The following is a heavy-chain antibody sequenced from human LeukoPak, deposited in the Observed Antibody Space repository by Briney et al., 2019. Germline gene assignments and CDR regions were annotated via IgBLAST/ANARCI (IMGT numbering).Heavy chain of an antibody. CDR1: GYTFTSYY. J-gene: IGHJ4*02. Sequence: GASVKVSCKASGYTFTSYYMHWVRQAPGQGLEWMGIINPSGGSTSYAQKFQGRVTMTRDTSTSTVYMELSSLRSEDTAVYYCARDLETYYYDSSGPTEDYWGPGTLVTVSP. CDR3: ARDLETYYYDSSGPTEDY. CDR2: INPSGGST. D-gene: IGHD3-22*01. V-gene: IGHV1-46*01.